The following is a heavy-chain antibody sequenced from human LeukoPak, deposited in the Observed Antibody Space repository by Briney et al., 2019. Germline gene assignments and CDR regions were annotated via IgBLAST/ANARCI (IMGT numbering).Heavy chain of an antibody. Sequence: GGSLRLSCAASGFTFSSYAMSWVRQAPGKGLEWVSGISWNSGSIGYADSVKGRFTISRDNAKNSLYLQMNSLRAEDTALYYCARDTVGATDYWGQGTLVTVSS. CDR3: ARDTVGATDY. D-gene: IGHD1-26*01. V-gene: IGHV3-9*01. CDR1: GFTFSSYA. J-gene: IGHJ4*02. CDR2: ISWNSGSI.